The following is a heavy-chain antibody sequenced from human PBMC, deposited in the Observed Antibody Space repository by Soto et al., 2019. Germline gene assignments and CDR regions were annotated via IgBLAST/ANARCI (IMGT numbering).Heavy chain of an antibody. CDR2: IIPVLGVT. CDR1: GSTFSSYT. CDR3: ARRRYWGVDCYSKIYYGMDF. D-gene: IGHD2-21*02. V-gene: IGHV1-69*02. J-gene: IGHJ6*02. Sequence: QVQLVQSGAEVRKPGSSVEVSCMASGSTFSSYTVNWVRQAPGQGLEWMGRIIPVLGVTHYARRFQGRVTLNAARPRTTTYMELTSLTSEDTAVYYCARRRYWGVDCYSKIYYGMDFWGQGTTVTVSS.